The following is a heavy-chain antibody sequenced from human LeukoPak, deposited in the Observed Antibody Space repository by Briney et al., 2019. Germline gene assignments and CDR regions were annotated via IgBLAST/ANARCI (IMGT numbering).Heavy chain of an antibody. CDR3: ASGHKTKLNY. Sequence: GGSLRLSCAASGFTFSSYAMSRVRQAPGKGLEWVSSISASGESTYYADSVKGRFTISRDNAKNTLYLQMNTLRAEDTAVYYCASGHKTKLNYWGQGTLVTVSS. J-gene: IGHJ4*02. CDR1: GFTFSSYA. V-gene: IGHV3-23*01. CDR2: ISASGEST. D-gene: IGHD4-23*01.